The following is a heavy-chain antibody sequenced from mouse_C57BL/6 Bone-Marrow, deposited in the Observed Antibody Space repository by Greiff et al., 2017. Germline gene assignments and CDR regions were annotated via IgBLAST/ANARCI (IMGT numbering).Heavy chain of an antibody. CDR2: IDPENGDT. CDR1: GFNIKDDY. CDR3: TDPVVADFDY. J-gene: IGHJ2*01. Sequence: EVQLQQSGAELVRPGASVKLSCTASGFNIKDDYMNWVKQRPEQGLEWIGWIDPENGDTAYASKFQGKATITADTSSNTAYLQLSSLTSEDTAVYYCTDPVVADFDYWGQGTTLTVSS. D-gene: IGHD1-1*01. V-gene: IGHV14-4*01.